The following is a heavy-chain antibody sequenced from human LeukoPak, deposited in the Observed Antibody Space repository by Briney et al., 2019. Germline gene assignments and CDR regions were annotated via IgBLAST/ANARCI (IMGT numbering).Heavy chain of an antibody. D-gene: IGHD1-26*01. CDR3: ARERRIVERSFDY. Sequence: ASVKVSCKASGYTFTGYYMHWVRQAPGQGLEWMGWINPNSGGTNYAQKFQGWVTMTRDTSISTAYMELSRLRSDDTAVYYCARERRIVERSFDYWGQGTLVTVSS. CDR2: INPNSGGT. CDR1: GYTFTGYY. V-gene: IGHV1-2*04. J-gene: IGHJ4*02.